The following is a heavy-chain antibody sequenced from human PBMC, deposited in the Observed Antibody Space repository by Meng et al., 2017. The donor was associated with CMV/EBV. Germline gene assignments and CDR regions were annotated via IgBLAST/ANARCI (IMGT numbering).Heavy chain of an antibody. CDR1: GGSISSYY. Sequence: GSLRLSCTVSGGSISSYYWSWIRQPPGKGLEWIGYIYYSGSTNYNPSLKSRVTISVDTSKNQFSLKLSSETAADTAVYYCARARYDSSGYYYYFDYWGQGTLVTVSS. D-gene: IGHD3-22*01. CDR2: IYYSGST. V-gene: IGHV4-59*01. CDR3: ARARYDSSGYYYYFDY. J-gene: IGHJ4*02.